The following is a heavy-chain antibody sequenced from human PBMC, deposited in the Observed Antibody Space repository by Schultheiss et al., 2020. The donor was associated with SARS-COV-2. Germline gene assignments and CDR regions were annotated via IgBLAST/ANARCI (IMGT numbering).Heavy chain of an antibody. Sequence: GESLKISCETSGYTFTDYWIVWVRQIAGKGPEWVGRIDPSNSRVDYSPSFQGHVTISADKSITTAYLQWTSLKASDSAVYFCARLRGGEYDSWGQGTLVTVSS. D-gene: IGHD6-25*01. CDR1: GYTFTDYW. J-gene: IGHJ4*02. V-gene: IGHV5-10-1*01. CDR3: ARLRGGEYDS. CDR2: IDPSNSRV.